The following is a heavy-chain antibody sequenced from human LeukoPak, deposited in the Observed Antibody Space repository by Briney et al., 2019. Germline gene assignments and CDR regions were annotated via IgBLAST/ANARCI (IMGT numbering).Heavy chain of an antibody. CDR3: ARGGRPKFWSGYFY. Sequence: GGSLRLSCAASGFTVSSNYMSWVRQAPRKGLEWVSVIYSGGSTYYADSVKGRFTISRDNSKNTLYLQMNSPRAEDTAVYYCARGGRPKFWSGYFYWGQGTLVTVSS. CDR2: IYSGGST. CDR1: GFTVSSNY. J-gene: IGHJ4*02. V-gene: IGHV3-53*01. D-gene: IGHD3-3*01.